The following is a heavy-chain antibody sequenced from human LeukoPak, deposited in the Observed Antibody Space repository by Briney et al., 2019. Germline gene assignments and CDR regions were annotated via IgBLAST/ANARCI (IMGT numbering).Heavy chain of an antibody. CDR2: IYTSGST. CDR1: GGSISSGSYY. CDR3: ASHIRLQCLRP. Sequence: SETLSLTCTVSGGSISSGSYYWSWIRQPAGKGLEWIGRIYTSGSTNYNPSLKSRVTISVDTSKNQFSLKLSSVAGADTTVYYCASHIRLQCLRPGGQGTLVTVSS. J-gene: IGHJ5*02. V-gene: IGHV4-61*02. D-gene: IGHD5/OR15-5a*01.